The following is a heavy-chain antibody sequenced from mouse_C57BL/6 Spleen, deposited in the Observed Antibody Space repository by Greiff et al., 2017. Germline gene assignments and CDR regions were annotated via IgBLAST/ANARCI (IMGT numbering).Heavy chain of an antibody. D-gene: IGHD2-1*01. CDR2: INYDGSST. CDR3: ARDYGNYLYFDY. V-gene: IGHV5-16*01. Sequence: EVHLVESEGGLVQPGSSMKLSCTASGFTFSDYYMAWVRQVPEKGLEWVANINYDGSSTYYLDSLKSRFILSRDNAKNILYLQVSSLKSEDTATYYCARDYGNYLYFDYWGQGTTLTVSS. CDR1: GFTFSDYY. J-gene: IGHJ2*01.